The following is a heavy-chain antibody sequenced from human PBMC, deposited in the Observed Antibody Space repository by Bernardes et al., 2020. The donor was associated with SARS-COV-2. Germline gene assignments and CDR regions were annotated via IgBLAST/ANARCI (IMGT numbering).Heavy chain of an antibody. CDR3: ARADILRPIFSLLKKPDTSPKWFDP. D-gene: IGHD2-15*01. CDR2: ISHSGST. Sequence: SETLSLTCIVSGGSISNYYWSWIRQPPGKGLEWIGSISHSGSTNYNPSLKGRVTISKHTSENQLSLRLSYVTAADTAVYYCARADILRPIFSLLKKPDTSPKWFDPWGQGIRVTVSS. CDR1: GGSISNYY. V-gene: IGHV4-59*01. J-gene: IGHJ5*02.